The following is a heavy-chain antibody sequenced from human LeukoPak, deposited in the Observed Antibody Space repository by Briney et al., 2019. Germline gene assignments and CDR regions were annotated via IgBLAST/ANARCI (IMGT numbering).Heavy chain of an antibody. J-gene: IGHJ4*02. CDR1: GFTVSSNY. V-gene: IGHV3-23*01. D-gene: IGHD1-26*01. CDR2: ISGSGGST. Sequence: PGGSLRLSCAASGFTVSSNYMSWVRQAPGKGLEWVSAISGSGGSTYYADSVKGRFTISRDNSKNTLYLQMNSLRAEDTAVYYCAKLLARPALGATANSDYWGQGTLVTVSS. CDR3: AKLLARPALGATANSDY.